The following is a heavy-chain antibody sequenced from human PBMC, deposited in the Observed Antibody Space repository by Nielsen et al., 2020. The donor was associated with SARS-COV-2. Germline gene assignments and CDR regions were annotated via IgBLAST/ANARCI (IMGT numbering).Heavy chain of an antibody. CDR3: AKAREMATTTTYFDK. CDR1: GFTFSTYG. D-gene: IGHD5-24*01. CDR2: LSGSGGDT. J-gene: IGHJ4*02. V-gene: IGHV3-23*01. Sequence: GGSLRLSCVASGFTFSTYGKSWVRKAPGKGLEWVSALSGSGGDTYYYVDSVKGRFTISRDNSRNTLYLEMHSLRAEDTAVYFCAKAREMATTTTYFDKCGQGTLVTVSS.